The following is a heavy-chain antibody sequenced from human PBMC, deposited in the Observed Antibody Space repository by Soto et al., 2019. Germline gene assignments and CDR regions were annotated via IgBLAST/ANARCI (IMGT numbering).Heavy chain of an antibody. CDR3: ASPFGVVSKRGDWFDP. J-gene: IGHJ5*02. CDR2: IYPGDSDT. Sequence: EVQLVQSGAEVKKPGESLKISCKGSGYSFTSYWIGWVHQMPGKGLEWMGIIYPGDSDTRYSPSFQGQVTISADKSISPAYLQWSSLKASDTAMYYCASPFGVVSKRGDWFDPWGQGTLVTVSS. D-gene: IGHD3-3*01. V-gene: IGHV5-51*07. CDR1: GYSFTSYW.